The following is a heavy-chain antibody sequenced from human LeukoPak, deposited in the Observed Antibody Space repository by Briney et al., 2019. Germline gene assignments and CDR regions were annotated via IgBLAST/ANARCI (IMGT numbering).Heavy chain of an antibody. Sequence: SETLSLTCAVYGCTFSSYYWNWIRQPPGKGLEWMGEINHSGSTNYNPSLKSRVRISVATSTNQVSLNLSSGTAADTAVYSCARGGWWDKWTRLAPWGKGTLVTVPS. CDR2: INHSGST. J-gene: IGHJ4*02. D-gene: IGHD2-15*01. CDR1: GCTFSSYY. CDR3: ARGGWWDKWTRLAP. V-gene: IGHV4-34*01.